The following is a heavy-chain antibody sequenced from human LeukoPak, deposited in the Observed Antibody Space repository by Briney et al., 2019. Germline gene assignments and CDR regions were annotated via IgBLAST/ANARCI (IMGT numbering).Heavy chain of an antibody. CDR3: ASQPRYCSGGSCSDAFDI. V-gene: IGHV4-59*01. D-gene: IGHD2-15*01. J-gene: IGHJ3*02. CDR1: GGSISSYY. Sequence: SETLSLTCTVSGGSISSYYWSWIRQPPGKGLEWIGYIYYSGSTNYNPSLKSRVTISVDTSKNQFSLKPSSVTAADTAVYYCASQPRYCSGGSCSDAFDIWGQGTMVTVSS. CDR2: IYYSGST.